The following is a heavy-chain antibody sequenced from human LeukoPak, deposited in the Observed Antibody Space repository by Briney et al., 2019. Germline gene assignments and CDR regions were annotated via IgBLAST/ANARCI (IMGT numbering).Heavy chain of an antibody. D-gene: IGHD3-3*01. V-gene: IGHV1-18*01. CDR3: ARDGRYDFWSGYPDY. CDR2: ISAYNGNT. Sequence: ASVKVSCKASGYTFTSYGISWVRQARGQGLECMGWISAYNGNTNYAQKLQGRVTMTTDTSTSTAYMELKSLKSDDTAVYYCARDGRYDFWSGYPDYWGQGTLVTVSS. J-gene: IGHJ4*02. CDR1: GYTFTSYG.